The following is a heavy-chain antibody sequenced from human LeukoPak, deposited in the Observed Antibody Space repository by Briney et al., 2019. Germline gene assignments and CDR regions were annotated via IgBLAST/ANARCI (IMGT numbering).Heavy chain of an antibody. CDR1: GYIFTHYW. CDR2: IYPADSDT. J-gene: IGHJ4*02. D-gene: IGHD3-10*01. CDR3: ARQSRDGSKTRGYYFDY. Sequence: GESQKISCQVSGYIFTHYWIGWVRQMPGNGLESMGIIYPADSDTTYSPSFQGQVTISVDKSISTVYLQWSSLKASDTAMYYCARQSRDGSKTRGYYFDYWGQGTLVTVSS. V-gene: IGHV5-51*01.